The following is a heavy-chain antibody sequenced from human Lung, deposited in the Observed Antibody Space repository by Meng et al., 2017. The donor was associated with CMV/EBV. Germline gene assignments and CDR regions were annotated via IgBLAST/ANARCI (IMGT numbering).Heavy chain of an antibody. V-gene: IGHV4-59*01. CDR1: GGSISSYY. D-gene: IGHD1-26*01. J-gene: IGHJ6*02. CDR3: ARVGWDYYYYGMDV. Sequence: SETLSLTCTVSGGSISSYYWSWIRQPPGKGLEWTGYIYYSGSTNYNPSLKSRVTISVDTSKNQFSLKLSSVTAADTAVYYCARVGWDYYYYGMDVWGQGTTVTVSS. CDR2: IYYSGST.